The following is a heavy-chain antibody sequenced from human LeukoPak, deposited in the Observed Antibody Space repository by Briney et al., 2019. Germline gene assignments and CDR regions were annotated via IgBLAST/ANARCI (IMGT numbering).Heavy chain of an antibody. CDR1: GYSFTSYH. CDR2: MNPDSGKT. CDR3: ARGIAAAGTEA. D-gene: IGHD6-13*01. Sequence: ASVNVSCKASGYSFTSYHFHWVRQATGQGVEWMGWMNPDSGKTGYSQKFQGRVTMTRNISISTAYMELSGLRSDDTAVYFCARGIAAAGTEAWGQGTLVTVSS. J-gene: IGHJ5*02. V-gene: IGHV1-8*01.